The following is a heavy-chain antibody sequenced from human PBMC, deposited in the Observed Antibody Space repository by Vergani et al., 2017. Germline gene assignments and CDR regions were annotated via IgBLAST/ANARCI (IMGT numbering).Heavy chain of an antibody. J-gene: IGHJ4*02. V-gene: IGHV1-3*01. D-gene: IGHD3-16*02. CDR2: INAGNGNT. CDR3: AREGFYDYGWVSYRLRGGCYIDC. Sequence: QVQLVQSGAEVKKPGASVKVSCKASGYTFTSYAMHWVRQAPGQRLEWMGWINAGNGNTKYSQKFQGRVTITRGTSASTAYMGLSSLGSEDTAVYYSAREGFYDYGWVSYRLRGGCYIDCGGEGSLVTVSS. CDR1: GYTFTSYA.